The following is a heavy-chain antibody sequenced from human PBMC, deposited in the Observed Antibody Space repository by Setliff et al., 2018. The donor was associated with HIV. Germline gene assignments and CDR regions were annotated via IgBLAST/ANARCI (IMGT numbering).Heavy chain of an antibody. D-gene: IGHD3-10*01. J-gene: IGHJ4*02. CDR3: ARGLNCYGSGSYLPLGY. CDR1: GGSFNDYY. V-gene: IGHV4-34*01. CDR2: IDHSGST. Sequence: SETLSLTCAVYGGSFNDYYWTWIRQPPGKGLEWIGEIDHSGSTKYHASLKSRVTISIDTSKNQNSLKLSSVTAADTAVYYCARGLNCYGSGSYLPLGYWGQGTLVTVSS.